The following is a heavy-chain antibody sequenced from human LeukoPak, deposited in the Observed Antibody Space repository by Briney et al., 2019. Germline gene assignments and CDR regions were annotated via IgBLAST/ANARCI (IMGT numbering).Heavy chain of an antibody. CDR1: GVSMSSGAFY. CDR3: ARAFPFDNYGDPDAFDI. CDR2: IYYSGST. V-gene: IGHV4-30-4*08. D-gene: IGHD4-17*01. Sequence: SQTLSLTCTVSGVSMSSGAFYWSWIRQHPGKGLEWIGNIYYSGSTYYNPSLKSRVTISVDRSKNQFSLKLTSVTAADTAVYYCARAFPFDNYGDPDAFDIWGQGTMVTVSS. J-gene: IGHJ3*02.